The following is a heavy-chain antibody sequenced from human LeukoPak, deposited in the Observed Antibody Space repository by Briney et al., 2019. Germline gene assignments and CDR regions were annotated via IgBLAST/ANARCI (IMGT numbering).Heavy chain of an antibody. CDR3: ARRARGWFGEHFWFDP. CDR2: ISSSGSTI. Sequence: GGSLRLSCAASGFTFSDYYMSWIRQAPGKGLEWVSYISSSGSTIYYADSVKGRFTISRDNAKNSLYLQMNSLRAEDTAVYYCARRARGWFGEHFWFDPWGQGTLVTVSS. CDR1: GFTFSDYY. D-gene: IGHD3-10*01. V-gene: IGHV3-11*01. J-gene: IGHJ5*02.